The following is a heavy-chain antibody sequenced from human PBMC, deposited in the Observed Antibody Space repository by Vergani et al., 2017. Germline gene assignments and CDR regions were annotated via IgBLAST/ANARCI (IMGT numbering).Heavy chain of an antibody. Sequence: QVQLQESGPGLVKPSQTLSLTCTVSGGSISSGGYYWSWIRQHPGKGLEWIGYIYYSGSTYYNPSPKSRVTISVDTSKNQFSLKLSSVTAADTAVYYCARDRWSSSWYXFDYWGQGTLVTVSS. J-gene: IGHJ4*02. V-gene: IGHV4-31*03. CDR3: ARDRWSSSWYXFDY. CDR2: IYYSGST. D-gene: IGHD6-13*01. CDR1: GGSISSGGYY.